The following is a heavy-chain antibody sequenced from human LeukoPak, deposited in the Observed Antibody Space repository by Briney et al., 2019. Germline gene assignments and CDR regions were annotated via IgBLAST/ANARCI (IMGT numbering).Heavy chain of an antibody. Sequence: KPSETLSLTCTVSGGSISSSSYYWGWIRQPPGKGLEWIGSIYYSGSTYYNPSLKSRVTISVDTSKNQFSLKLSSVTAADTAVYYCARQVGWELLDYWGQGTLVTVSS. V-gene: IGHV4-39*01. CDR2: IYYSGST. D-gene: IGHD1-26*01. CDR1: GGSISSSSYY. CDR3: ARQVGWELLDY. J-gene: IGHJ4*02.